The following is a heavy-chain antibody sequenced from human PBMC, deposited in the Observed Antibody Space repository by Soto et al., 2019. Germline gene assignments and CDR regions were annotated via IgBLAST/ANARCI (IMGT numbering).Heavy chain of an antibody. CDR1: GGSISSGGYY. D-gene: IGHD4-17*01. Sequence: PSETLSLTCTVSGGSISSGGYYWSWIRQHPGKGLEWIGYIYYSGSTYYNPSLKSRVTISVDTSKNQFSLKLSSVTAADTAVYYCAKGPMTILRYLNFDYWGQGTLVTVSS. J-gene: IGHJ4*02. V-gene: IGHV4-31*03. CDR2: IYYSGST. CDR3: AKGPMTILRYLNFDY.